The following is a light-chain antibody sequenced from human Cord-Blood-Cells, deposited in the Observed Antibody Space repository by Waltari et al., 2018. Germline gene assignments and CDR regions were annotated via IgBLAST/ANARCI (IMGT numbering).Light chain of an antibody. V-gene: IGKV1-33*01. Sequence: IQMPQSPSSLSASVGDRVTITCQASQDSSNYLNWYQQKPGKAPKLLIYDASNLETGVPSRFSGSGSGTDFTFTISSLQPEDIATYYCQQYDNLSITFGQGTRLEIK. CDR1: QDSSNY. CDR3: QQYDNLSIT. CDR2: DAS. J-gene: IGKJ5*01.